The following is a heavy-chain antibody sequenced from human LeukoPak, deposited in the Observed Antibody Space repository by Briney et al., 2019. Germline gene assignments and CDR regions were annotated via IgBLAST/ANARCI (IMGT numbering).Heavy chain of an antibody. V-gene: IGHV1-2*02. CDR3: ASTPLRFLEWWGFDP. CDR2: INPNSGGT. CDR1: GYTFTGYY. D-gene: IGHD3-3*01. Sequence: ASVKVSCKPSGYTFTGYYMHWVRQAPGQGLEWMGWINPNSGGTNYAQKFQGRVTMTRDTSISTAYMELSRLRSDDTAVYYCASTPLRFLEWWGFDPWGQGTLVTVSS. J-gene: IGHJ5*02.